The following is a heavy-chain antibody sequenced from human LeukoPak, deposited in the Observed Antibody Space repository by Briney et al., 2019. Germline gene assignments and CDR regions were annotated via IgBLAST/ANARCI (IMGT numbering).Heavy chain of an antibody. V-gene: IGHV1-69*13. Sequence: SVKVSCKASGGTFSSYAISWVRQAPGQGLEWMGGIIPIFGTANYAQRFQGRVTITADESTSTAYMELSSLRSEDTAVYYCARESPELMHYYDSSGYFPLGYWGQGTLVTVSS. J-gene: IGHJ4*02. CDR3: ARESPELMHYYDSSGYFPLGY. CDR2: IIPIFGTA. D-gene: IGHD3-22*01. CDR1: GGTFSSYA.